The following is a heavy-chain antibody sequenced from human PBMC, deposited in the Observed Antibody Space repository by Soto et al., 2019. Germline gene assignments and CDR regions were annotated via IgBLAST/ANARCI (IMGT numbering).Heavy chain of an antibody. J-gene: IGHJ4*02. CDR3: VRLMGTSFDL. D-gene: IGHD2-8*01. CDR1: GFIFSDHF. CDR2: ARNKVNGYTT. Sequence: GGSLRLSCAASGFIFSDHFMDWVRQAPGQGLEWVARARNKVNGYTTAYAASVKGRFTISRDDSKNSLSLQMNSLKTEDTAVYFCVRLMGTSFDLWGQGTLVTVSS. V-gene: IGHV3-72*01.